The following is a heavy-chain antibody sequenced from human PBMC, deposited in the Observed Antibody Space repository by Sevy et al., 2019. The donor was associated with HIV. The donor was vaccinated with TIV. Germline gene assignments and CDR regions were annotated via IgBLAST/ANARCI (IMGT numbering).Heavy chain of an antibody. CDR1: GGTFSSYA. CDR2: IIPIFGTA. CDR3: ARELAAGGSYYYYYGMDV. J-gene: IGHJ6*02. D-gene: IGHD6-13*01. V-gene: IGHV1-69*13. Sequence: ASVKVSCKASGGTFSSYAISWVRQAPGQGLEWMGGIIPIFGTANYAQKFQGRVTITADESTSTAYMVLSSLRSEDTAVYYCARELAAGGSYYYYYGMDVWGQGTTVTVSS.